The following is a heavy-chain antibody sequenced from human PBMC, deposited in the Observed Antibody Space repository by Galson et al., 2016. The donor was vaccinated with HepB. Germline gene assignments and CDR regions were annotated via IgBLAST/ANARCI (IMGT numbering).Heavy chain of an antibody. CDR1: GFTFKNFA. CDR2: ISDGGHRK. CDR3: AKDPDSGRNLAADA. J-gene: IGHJ5*02. V-gene: IGHV3-23*01. Sequence: SLRLSCAASGFTFKNFAMSWVRQGPGRGLEWVSAISDGGHRKYYAASVKGRFTVSRDNSKNTVWLQMNSLRAEDKALYYFAKDPDSGRNLAADAWGQGTLVTVSS. D-gene: IGHD1-26*01.